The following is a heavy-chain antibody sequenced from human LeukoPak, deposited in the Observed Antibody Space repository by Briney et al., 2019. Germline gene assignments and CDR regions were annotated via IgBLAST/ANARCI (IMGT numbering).Heavy chain of an antibody. Sequence: PGGSLRLSCAAPGFTFSSYAMSWVRQAPGKGLEWVADISGSGGSTYYADSVKGRFTIPRDNSKNTLYLQMNSLRAEDTAVYYCAKAAACWELPNNWFDPWCQGTLVTVSA. V-gene: IGHV3-23*01. J-gene: IGHJ5*02. D-gene: IGHD1-26*01. CDR1: GFTFSSYA. CDR2: ISGSGGST. CDR3: AKAAACWELPNNWFDP.